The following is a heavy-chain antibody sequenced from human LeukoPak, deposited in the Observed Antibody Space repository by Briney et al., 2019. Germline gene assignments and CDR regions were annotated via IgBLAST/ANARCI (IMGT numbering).Heavy chain of an antibody. V-gene: IGHV3-23*01. J-gene: IGHJ4*02. CDR2: ISVSGTST. CDR3: AIMHPYYDGNGYWVQ. CDR1: GFTFSSYA. Sequence: GESLRLSCAASGFTFSSYAMRWVRQAPGKGLEWVSGISVSGTSTYNADSVKGRFTISRDNPRNTLYLQMNSLRAEDTALYYCAIMHPYYDGNGYWVQWGQGTLVTVSS. D-gene: IGHD3-22*01.